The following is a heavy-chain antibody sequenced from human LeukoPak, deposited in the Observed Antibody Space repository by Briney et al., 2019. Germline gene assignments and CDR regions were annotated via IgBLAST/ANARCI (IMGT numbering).Heavy chain of an antibody. CDR3: VRDRSYYRSGSYLAGNWFDP. CDR1: GFRLRSYW. V-gene: IGHV3-74*01. CDR2: INGDGSST. J-gene: IGHJ5*02. Sequence: PGGSLRLSCAASGFRLRSYWMHWVRQAPGKGLVWVSRINGDGSSTTYADSVKGRFTISRDDAKNTVYLQMNSLRVEDTAEYYCVRDRSYYRSGSYLAGNWFDPWGQGTLVTVSS. D-gene: IGHD3-10*01.